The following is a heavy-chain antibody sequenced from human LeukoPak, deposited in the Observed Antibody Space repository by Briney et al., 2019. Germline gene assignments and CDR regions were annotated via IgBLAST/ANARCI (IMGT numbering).Heavy chain of an antibody. J-gene: IGHJ4*02. V-gene: IGHV3-64*03. CDR3: VKSASTWYLFDY. CDR1: GLPIGDFA. Sequence: PGGSLRLSCVASGLPIGDFAMHWVRQAPGKGLEYVSVIISNGESTYYSDSVKDRFTISRDNSKNTLYLQMSSLRPEDTAVYYCVKSASTWYLFDYWGQGTLVTVSS. CDR2: IISNGEST. D-gene: IGHD6-13*01.